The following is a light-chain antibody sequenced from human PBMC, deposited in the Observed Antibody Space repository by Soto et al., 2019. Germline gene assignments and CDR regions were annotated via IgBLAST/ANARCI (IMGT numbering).Light chain of an antibody. CDR3: MQALQTPPT. CDR1: QSLLHTDGYNY. V-gene: IGKV2-28*01. Sequence: DTVMTQSPLSLPVTPGEPASTSCWSSQSLLHTDGYNYLDWYLQKPGQSPQLLIYLGSYRASGVPDRFSGSGSRTDFTLKISRVEAEDVGVYYCMQALQTPPTFGQGTKLEI. J-gene: IGKJ1*01. CDR2: LGS.